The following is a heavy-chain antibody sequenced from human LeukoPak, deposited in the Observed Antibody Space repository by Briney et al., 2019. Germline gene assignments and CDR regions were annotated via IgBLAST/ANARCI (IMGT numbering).Heavy chain of an antibody. Sequence: TGGSLRLSCAASGFTFNRSWMSWVRQAPGKGLEWVANIKPEGSEKDYVDSVKGRFTISRDNTKNSLYLQMDSLRAEDTAVYYCATGGHYYGDWGQGTLVTVSS. D-gene: IGHD3-16*01. CDR3: ATGGHYYGD. CDR2: IKPEGSEK. J-gene: IGHJ4*02. CDR1: GFTFNRSW. V-gene: IGHV3-7*05.